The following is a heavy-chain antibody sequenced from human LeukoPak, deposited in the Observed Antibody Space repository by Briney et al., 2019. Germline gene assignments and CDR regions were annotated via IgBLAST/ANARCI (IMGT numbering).Heavy chain of an antibody. CDR2: ISSGRGYI. Sequence: PGGSLRLSCAASGFTFSSYSMNWVRQAPGKGLEWVSSISSGRGYIYYADSVKGRFTVSRDNANDSLLLQIISLRAEHTAVYYCARLMYTGSSVSYYSDYWGQGTLVTVSS. J-gene: IGHJ4*02. D-gene: IGHD6-6*01. CDR1: GFTFSSYS. V-gene: IGHV3-21*01. CDR3: ARLMYTGSSVSYYSDY.